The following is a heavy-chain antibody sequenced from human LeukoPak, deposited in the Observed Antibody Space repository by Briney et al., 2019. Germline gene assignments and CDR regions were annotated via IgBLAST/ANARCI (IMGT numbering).Heavy chain of an antibody. Sequence: GGSLRLSCAASGFTFSSYEMNWVRQAPGKELEWVSYISSSGSTIYYADSVKGRFTISRDNAKNSLYLQMNSLRAEDTAVYYCAELGITMIGGVWGKGTTVTISS. D-gene: IGHD3-10*02. V-gene: IGHV3-48*03. CDR2: ISSSGSTI. CDR1: GFTFSSYE. CDR3: AELGITMIGGV. J-gene: IGHJ6*04.